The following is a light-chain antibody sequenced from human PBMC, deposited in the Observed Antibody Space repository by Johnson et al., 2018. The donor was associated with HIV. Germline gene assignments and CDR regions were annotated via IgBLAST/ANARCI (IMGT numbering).Light chain of an antibody. CDR2: DNN. CDR1: SSNIGNNY. J-gene: IGLJ1*01. Sequence: QSVLTQPPSVSAAPGQRVTISCTGSSSNIGNNYVSWYQQLPGTAPKLLIYDNNKRPSGIPDRFSGSKSGTSATLGITGLQPGDEADYYCGTWDSTLSAGGYVFGTGTKVTVL. CDR3: GTWDSTLSAGGYV. V-gene: IGLV1-51*01.